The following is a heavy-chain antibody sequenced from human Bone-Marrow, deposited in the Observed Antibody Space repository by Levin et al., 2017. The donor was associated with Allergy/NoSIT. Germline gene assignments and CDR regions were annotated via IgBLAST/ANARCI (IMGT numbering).Heavy chain of an antibody. CDR3: AGVPIIGYCSSTSCKGWFDP. CDR2: INPNSGGT. Sequence: ASVKVSCKASGYTFTGYYMHWVRQAPGQGLEWMGWINPNSGGTNYAQKFQGRVTMTRDTSITTAYMELSRLRSDDTAVYYCAGVPIIGYCSSTSCKGWFDPWGQGTLVTVSS. V-gene: IGHV1-2*02. D-gene: IGHD2-2*01. CDR1: GYTFTGYY. J-gene: IGHJ5*02.